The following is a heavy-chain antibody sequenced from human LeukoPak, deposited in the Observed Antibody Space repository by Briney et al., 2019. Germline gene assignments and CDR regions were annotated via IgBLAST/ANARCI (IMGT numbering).Heavy chain of an antibody. CDR3: ARHRYVSTRDFEY. J-gene: IGHJ4*02. CDR1: GFTVSNNE. D-gene: IGHD1-14*01. Sequence: GGSPRLSCAASGFTVSNNEMSWVRQAPGKGLEWVSTIYRGGNTYYVESVKGRFTISRDNSKNTLYLEMHSLGVEDTAVYYCARHRYVSTRDFEYWGQGTLVTVSS. CDR2: IYRGGNT. V-gene: IGHV3-53*01.